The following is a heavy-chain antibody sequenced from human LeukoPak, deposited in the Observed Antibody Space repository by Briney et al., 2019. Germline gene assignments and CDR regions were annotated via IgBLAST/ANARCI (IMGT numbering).Heavy chain of an antibody. V-gene: IGHV3-20*04. CDR1: GFPFSFYE. D-gene: IGHD6-19*01. CDR2: INWNGGST. CDR3: AGGDRNGWYFDY. J-gene: IGHJ4*02. Sequence: GGSLRLSCVVSGFPFSFYELNWVRQAPGKGLEWVSGINWNGGSTGYGDSVKGRFTISRDNAKNSLYLQMNSLRAEDTALYYCAGGDRNGWYFDYWGQGILVTVSS.